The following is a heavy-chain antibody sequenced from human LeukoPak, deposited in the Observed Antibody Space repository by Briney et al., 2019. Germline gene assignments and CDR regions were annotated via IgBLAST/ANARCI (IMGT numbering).Heavy chain of an antibody. D-gene: IGHD3-22*01. V-gene: IGHV3-23*01. CDR1: GFTFITYA. CDR3: AKDVRMIVVNDFDY. J-gene: IGHJ4*02. CDR2: ISGTGGST. Sequence: GGSLRLSCAASGFTFITYAMTWVRQAPGKGLEWVSAISGTGGSTYYADSVRGRFTISRDNSKNTLYLQMNSLRAEDTAVYYCAKDVRMIVVNDFDYWGQGTLVTVSS.